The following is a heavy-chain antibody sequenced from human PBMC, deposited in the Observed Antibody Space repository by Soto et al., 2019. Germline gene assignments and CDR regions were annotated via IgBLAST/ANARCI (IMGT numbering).Heavy chain of an antibody. CDR2: IWYDGSNK. V-gene: IGHV3-33*01. CDR1: GFTFSSYG. J-gene: IGHJ4*02. CDR3: ARDGGGLYCSSTSCYQVSQYYFDY. Sequence: QVQLVESGGGVVQPGRSLRLSCAASGFTFSSYGMHWVRQAPGKGLEWVAVIWYDGSNKYYADSVKGRFTISRDNSKNTRYLQMTSLRAEDTAVYYCARDGGGLYCSSTSCYQVSQYYFDYWGQGTLVTVSS. D-gene: IGHD2-2*01.